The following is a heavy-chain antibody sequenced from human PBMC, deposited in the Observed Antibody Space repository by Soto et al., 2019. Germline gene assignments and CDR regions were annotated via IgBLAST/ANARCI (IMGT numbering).Heavy chain of an antibody. CDR1: GFTFSNFV. J-gene: IGHJ6*02. CDR3: TKASSDRHHMDV. V-gene: IGHV3-23*04. Sequence: EVQLVESGGGLVQPGGSLRLSCAASGFTFSNFVMRWVRQTPGKGLEWVSSITSTGGDTYYTDSVKGRFTISRDNSKNTLYLQMSSLRAEDTALYYCTKASSDRHHMDVWGQGTTVTVSS. CDR2: ITSTGGDT.